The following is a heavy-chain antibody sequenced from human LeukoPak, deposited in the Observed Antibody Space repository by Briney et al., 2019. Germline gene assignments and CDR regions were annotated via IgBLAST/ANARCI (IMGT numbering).Heavy chain of an antibody. J-gene: IGHJ5*02. V-gene: IGHV5-51*01. CDR1: GYIFSNYG. CDR3: ARHPQQWPHYNWFDP. CDR2: IYPGDSDT. Sequence: PGESLQISCKASGYIFSNYGIGWVRQLPGKGREWMGIIYPGDSDTRYSPSFQGQVTISADKSIRTAYLQWSSLKASDTAMYYCARHPQQWPHYNWFDPWGQGTLVTVSS. D-gene: IGHD6-19*01.